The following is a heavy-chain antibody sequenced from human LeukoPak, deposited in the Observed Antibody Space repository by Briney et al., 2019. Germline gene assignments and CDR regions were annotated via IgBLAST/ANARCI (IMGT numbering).Heavy chain of an antibody. CDR2: ISSSGSTV. CDR1: GFTYSSYE. D-gene: IGHD3-10*01. V-gene: IGHV3-48*03. Sequence: GGSLRLSCAASGFTYSSYEMNWVRQAPGKGLEWVSYISSSGSTVYYADSVKGRFTISRDNAKNSLYLQMNSLRAEDTAVYYCARDREEYDYWGQGTLVTVSS. CDR3: ARDREEYDY. J-gene: IGHJ4*02.